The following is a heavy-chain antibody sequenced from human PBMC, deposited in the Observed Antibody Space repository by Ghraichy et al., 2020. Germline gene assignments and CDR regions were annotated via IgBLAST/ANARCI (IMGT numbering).Heavy chain of an antibody. Sequence: SETLSLTCTVSGGSISSYYWSWIRQPPGKGLEWIGYIYYSGSTNYTPSLKSRVTISVDTSKNQFSLKLSSVTAADTAVYYCAREEYYDSSGYFYYWGQGALVTFSS. J-gene: IGHJ4*02. CDR2: IYYSGST. CDR1: GGSISSYY. V-gene: IGHV4-59*01. D-gene: IGHD3-22*01. CDR3: AREEYYDSSGYFYY.